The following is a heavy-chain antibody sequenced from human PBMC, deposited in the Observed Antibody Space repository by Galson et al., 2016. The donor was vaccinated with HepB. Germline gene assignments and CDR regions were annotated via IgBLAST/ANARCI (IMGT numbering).Heavy chain of an antibody. CDR1: GGSISTDRYY. Sequence: SETLSLTCSVSGGSISTDRYYWAWIRQPPGRGLEWIGTILYRGNTYYNLSLKSRVTISVDTSRNQFSLRLSSVTAADTALYYCARVGDITEVWGQGTMVTVSS. CDR3: ARVGDITEV. CDR2: ILYRGNT. J-gene: IGHJ3*01. D-gene: IGHD2-15*01. V-gene: IGHV4-39*07.